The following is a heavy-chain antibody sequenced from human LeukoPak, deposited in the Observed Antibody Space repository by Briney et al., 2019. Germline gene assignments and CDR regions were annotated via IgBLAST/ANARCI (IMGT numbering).Heavy chain of an antibody. J-gene: IGHJ4*02. V-gene: IGHV1-2*02. Sequence: SVKVSCKASGYTFTASYMHWVRQAPGQGLECMGWINPNSGGTNYAQKFQGKVTMTRDTSISTAYLELSNLSSDDTAVHYCARTGDGSFDYWGQGTLVTVSS. CDR2: INPNSGGT. D-gene: IGHD2-15*01. CDR3: ARTGDGSFDY. CDR1: GYTFTASY.